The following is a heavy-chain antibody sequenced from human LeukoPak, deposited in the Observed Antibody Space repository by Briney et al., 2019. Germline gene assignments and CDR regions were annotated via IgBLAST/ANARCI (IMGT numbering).Heavy chain of an antibody. CDR3: AREAGTSQYYYYYGMDV. V-gene: IGHV3-33*01. CDR2: IWYDGSNK. Sequence: GGSLRLSCAASGFTFSSYGMHWVRQAPGKGLEWVAVIWYDGSNKYYVDSVKGRFTISRDNSKNTLYLQMNSLRAEDTAVYYCAREAGTSQYYYYYGMDVWGQGTTVTVSS. J-gene: IGHJ6*02. CDR1: GFTFSSYG. D-gene: IGHD6-19*01.